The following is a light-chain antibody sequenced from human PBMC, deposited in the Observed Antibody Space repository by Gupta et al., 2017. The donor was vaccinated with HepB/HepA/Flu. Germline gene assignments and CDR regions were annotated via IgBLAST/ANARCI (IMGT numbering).Light chain of an antibody. Sequence: EIVMTQSPLSLPVTPGESASISCRSSQSLVKSNGYNYLDWYLQKPGQSPQLLIYLGSNRASGVPDRFSGSGSGADFTLKISRVEADDVGVYYCRQALQSPRTFGQGTKMEIK. CDR1: QSLVKSNGYNY. CDR3: RQALQSPRT. J-gene: IGKJ2*02. CDR2: LGS. V-gene: IGKV2-28*01.